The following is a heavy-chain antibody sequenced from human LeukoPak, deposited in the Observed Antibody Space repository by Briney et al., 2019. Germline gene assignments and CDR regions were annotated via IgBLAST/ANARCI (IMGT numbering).Heavy chain of an antibody. D-gene: IGHD3-22*01. CDR1: GFTFSSYA. CDR2: ISGSGGST. Sequence: GASLRLSCAASGFTFSSYAMSWVRQAPGKGLEWVSAISGSGGSTYYADSVKGRFTISRDNSKNTLYLQMNSLRAEGTAVYYCAKGDSSGYYYFLYYFDYWGQGTLVTVSS. CDR3: AKGDSSGYYYFLYYFDY. J-gene: IGHJ4*02. V-gene: IGHV3-23*01.